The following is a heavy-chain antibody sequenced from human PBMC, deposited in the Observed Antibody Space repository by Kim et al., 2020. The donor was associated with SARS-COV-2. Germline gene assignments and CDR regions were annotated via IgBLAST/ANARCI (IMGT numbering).Heavy chain of an antibody. CDR2: INSIDDNT. Sequence: GGSLRLSCAASGFTFNDYAMNWVRQAPGQGLEWISSINSIDDNTYYADSVKGRFTISRDNSKNTLYLQFNSLRADDTAVYYCRKSGSIDSWGQGSLVTVSS. J-gene: IGHJ4*02. V-gene: IGHV3-23*01. CDR3: RKSGSIDS. CDR1: GFTFNDYA. D-gene: IGHD3-10*01.